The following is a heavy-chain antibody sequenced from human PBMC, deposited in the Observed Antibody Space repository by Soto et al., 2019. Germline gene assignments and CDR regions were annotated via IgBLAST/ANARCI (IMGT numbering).Heavy chain of an antibody. CDR1: GGSISSSNW. D-gene: IGHD3-22*01. V-gene: IGHV4-4*02. CDR2: IYHSEST. Sequence: QVHLQESGPGLVKPSGTLSLTCPVSGGSISSSNWWSWVRQPPGKGLEWIGKIYHSESTNFNPSLKSRVTMSIDKSKNQFSLKLVSVTAADTAIYYCAGGYDSSSPFDYWGQGTLVTVSS. CDR3: AGGYDSSSPFDY. J-gene: IGHJ4*02.